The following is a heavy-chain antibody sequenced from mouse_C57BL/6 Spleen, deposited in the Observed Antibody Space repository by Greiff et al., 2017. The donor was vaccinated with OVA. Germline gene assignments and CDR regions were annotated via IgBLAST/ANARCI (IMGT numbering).Heavy chain of an antibody. Sequence: VQLKQSGPELVKPGASVKISCKASGYSFTGYYMNWVKQSPEKSLEWIGEINPSTGGTTYNQKFKAKATLTVDKSSSTAYMQLKSLTSEDSAVYYCARRDGYYYWYFDVWGTGTTVTVSS. CDR1: GYSFTGYY. CDR3: ARRDGYYYWYFDV. V-gene: IGHV1-42*01. CDR2: INPSTGGT. D-gene: IGHD2-3*01. J-gene: IGHJ1*03.